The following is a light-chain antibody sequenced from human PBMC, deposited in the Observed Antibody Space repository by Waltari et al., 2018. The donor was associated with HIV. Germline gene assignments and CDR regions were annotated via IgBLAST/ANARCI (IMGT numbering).Light chain of an antibody. V-gene: IGLV1-44*01. CDR3: AARDDSLNAWV. Sequence: QSVLTQPPPASGTPGRRVTMSCSGNNSNVGRIPLTCYRQVPGTAPKLLMFSNNQRPSGVPDRFSGSKSGTSASLAIRGLKSEDEADYYCAARDDSLNAWVFGGGTKVTVL. CDR1: NSNVGRIP. CDR2: SNN. J-gene: IGLJ3*02.